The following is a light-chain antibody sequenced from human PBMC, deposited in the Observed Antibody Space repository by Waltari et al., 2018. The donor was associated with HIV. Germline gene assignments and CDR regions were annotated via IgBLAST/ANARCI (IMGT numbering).Light chain of an antibody. CDR2: VVG. V-gene: IGLV2-14*01. CDR1: SSDIVLYNL. J-gene: IGLJ3*02. Sequence: QSALTQPASVSGSLGQSITISCTGTSSDIVLYNLVSWYQQHPGKAPQLVIHVVGTRPSGVSQRFSGAKSGNTASLTISRRQAEDEADYYCSSYINTDTLVFGGGTKLTVL. CDR3: SSYINTDTLV.